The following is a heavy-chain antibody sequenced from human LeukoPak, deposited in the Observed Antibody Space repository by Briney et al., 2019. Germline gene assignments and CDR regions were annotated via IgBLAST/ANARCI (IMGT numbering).Heavy chain of an antibody. J-gene: IGHJ4*02. CDR1: GFTFSSYA. D-gene: IGHD3-22*01. CDR2: IRYDGSKK. CDR3: AKKGYDTSDYYDY. Sequence: GGSLRLSCAASGFTFSSYAMHWVRRAPGKGLEWVAFIRYDGSKKYYADSVKGRFTISRDNSKNTLYLQMNSLRVEDTAVYYCAKKGYDTSDYYDYWGQGTLVTVSS. V-gene: IGHV3-30*02.